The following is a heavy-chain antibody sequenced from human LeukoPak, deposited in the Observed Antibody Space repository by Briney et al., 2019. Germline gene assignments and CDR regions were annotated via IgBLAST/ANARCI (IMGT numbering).Heavy chain of an antibody. CDR1: GYTFTSYY. J-gene: IGHJ4*02. D-gene: IGHD3-10*01. Sequence: ASVKVSCKASGYTFTSYYMHWVRQAPGQGLEWMGIINPSGGSTSYAQKFQGRVTMTRDTSTSTVYMELSSLRSDDTAVYYCARGTIWFGELFPLDYWGQGTLVAVSS. V-gene: IGHV1-46*01. CDR2: INPSGGST. CDR3: ARGTIWFGELFPLDY.